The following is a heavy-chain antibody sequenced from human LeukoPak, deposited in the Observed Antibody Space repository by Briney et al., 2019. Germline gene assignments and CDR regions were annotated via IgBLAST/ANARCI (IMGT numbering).Heavy chain of an antibody. V-gene: IGHV4-38-2*02. Sequence: SETLSLTCTVSGHSISNGYYWGWIRQPPGKGLEFIGSVYHGGNTYYKASLKSRVTISLDTSKNQFSLRLSSVTAADTAVYYCATNLYGSGNYFAYWGQGTLVTVSS. J-gene: IGHJ4*02. D-gene: IGHD3-10*01. CDR2: VYHGGNT. CDR1: GHSISNGYY. CDR3: ATNLYGSGNYFAY.